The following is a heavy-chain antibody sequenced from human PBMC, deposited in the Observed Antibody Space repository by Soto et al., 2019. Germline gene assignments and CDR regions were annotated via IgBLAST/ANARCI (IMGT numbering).Heavy chain of an antibody. D-gene: IGHD3-9*01. CDR1: GYTFTGYY. Sequence: VASVKVSCKASGYTFTGYYMHWVRQAPGQGLEWMGWINPNSGGTNYAQKFQGRVTMTRDTSISTAYMELSRLRSDDTAVYYCARDQPYYDILTGLDYWGQGTLVTVSS. CDR3: ARDQPYYDILTGLDY. CDR2: INPNSGGT. J-gene: IGHJ4*02. V-gene: IGHV1-2*02.